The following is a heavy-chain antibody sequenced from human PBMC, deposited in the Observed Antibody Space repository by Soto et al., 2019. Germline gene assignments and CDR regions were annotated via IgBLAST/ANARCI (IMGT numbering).Heavy chain of an antibody. D-gene: IGHD4-17*01. Sequence: SETLSLTCTVSGGSISSNNWWSWVRQPPGKGLEWIGYSYYSGSTNYSPSLKSRVTISVDTSKNQFSLKLTSVTAADTAVYYCARQSGDYLRGYYFDYWGQGTLVTVSS. V-gene: IGHV4-4*02. J-gene: IGHJ4*02. CDR1: GGSISSNNW. CDR3: ARQSGDYLRGYYFDY. CDR2: SYYSGST.